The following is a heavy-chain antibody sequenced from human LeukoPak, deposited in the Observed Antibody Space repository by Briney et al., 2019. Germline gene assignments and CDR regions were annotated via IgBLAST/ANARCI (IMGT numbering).Heavy chain of an antibody. V-gene: IGHV1-69*02. Sequence: ASVKVSCKASGGTFSSYTISWVRQAPGQGLEWMGRIIPILGIANYAQKFQGRVTITADKFTSTAYMELSSLRSEDTAVYYCARGTGSSSPFDIWGQGTMFTVSS. D-gene: IGHD6-6*01. CDR3: ARGTGSSSPFDI. J-gene: IGHJ3*02. CDR2: IIPILGIA. CDR1: GGTFSSYT.